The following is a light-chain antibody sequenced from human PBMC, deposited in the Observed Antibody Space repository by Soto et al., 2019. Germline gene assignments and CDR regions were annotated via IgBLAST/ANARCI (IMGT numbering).Light chain of an antibody. CDR2: DAS. CDR1: QFIGNY. V-gene: IGKV1-33*01. CDR3: QHYNSYSEA. J-gene: IGKJ1*01. Sequence: DIQMTQSPSSLSASVGDRITITCHSSQFIGNYLNWYQQKPGKAPKLLIFDASNLHTGVPSKFSGSGSGTEFTLTISSLQPDDFATYYCQHYNSYSEAFGQGTKVDNK.